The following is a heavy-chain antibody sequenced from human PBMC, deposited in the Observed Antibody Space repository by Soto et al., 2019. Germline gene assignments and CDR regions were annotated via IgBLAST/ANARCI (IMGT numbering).Heavy chain of an antibody. D-gene: IGHD2-2*01. CDR1: GGSISSSNW. CDR3: ASTYCSSTSCYAYYYYYGMDV. J-gene: IGHJ6*02. CDR2: IYHSGST. Sequence: SETLSLTCAVSGGSISSSNWWSWVRQPPGKGLEWIGEIYHSGSTNYNPSLKSRVTISVDKSKNQFPLKLSSVTAADTAVYYCASTYCSSTSCYAYYYYYGMDVWGQGTTVTVSS. V-gene: IGHV4-4*02.